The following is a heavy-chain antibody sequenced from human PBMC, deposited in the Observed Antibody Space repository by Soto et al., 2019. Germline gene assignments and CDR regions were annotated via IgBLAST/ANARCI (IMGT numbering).Heavy chain of an antibody. CDR2: TYYRSKWYN. J-gene: IGHJ6*02. CDR1: GDSVSSNSAA. D-gene: IGHD5-12*01. Sequence: PSQTLSLTCAISGDSVSSNSAAWNWIRQSPSRGLEWLGRTYYRSKWYNDYAVSVKSRITINPDTSKNQFSLQLNSVTPEDTAVYYCARLATIPRHYYYYYGMDVWGQGTTVTVSS. V-gene: IGHV6-1*01. CDR3: ARLATIPRHYYYYYGMDV.